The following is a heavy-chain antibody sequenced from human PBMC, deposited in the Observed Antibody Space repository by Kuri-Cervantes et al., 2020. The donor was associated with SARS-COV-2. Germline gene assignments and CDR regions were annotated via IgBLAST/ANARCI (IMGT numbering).Heavy chain of an antibody. CDR3: AKDQHGIVVVVAAIES. Sequence: GESLKISCAVSGFTFTSFAMHWVRQAPGKGLEWVSLISYDGSNKFYADSVKGRFTISRDNSKNMLFLQMDSLRVEDSAVYYCAKDQHGIVVVVAAIESWGQGIPVTVSS. D-gene: IGHD2-15*01. J-gene: IGHJ5*01. CDR1: GFTFTSFA. V-gene: IGHV3-30*18. CDR2: ISYDGSNK.